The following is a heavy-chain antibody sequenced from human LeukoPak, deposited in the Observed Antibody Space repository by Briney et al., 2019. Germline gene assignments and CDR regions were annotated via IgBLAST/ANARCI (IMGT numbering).Heavy chain of an antibody. J-gene: IGHJ4*02. Sequence: PGESLKISCKASGYSFTSNWIGWVRQMPGKGLEWMGVIYPGDSDTRYTPSFQGQVTISADKSISTAYLQWSSLKASDTAMYYCARHSYSTGWYLDYWGQGTLVTVSS. D-gene: IGHD6-19*01. V-gene: IGHV5-51*01. CDR3: ARHSYSTGWYLDY. CDR2: IYPGDSDT. CDR1: GYSFTSNW.